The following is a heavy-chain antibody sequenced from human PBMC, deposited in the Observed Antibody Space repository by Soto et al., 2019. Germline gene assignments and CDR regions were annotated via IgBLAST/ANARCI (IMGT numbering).Heavy chain of an antibody. Sequence: PSETLSLTCAVSGGSFSDYWSFSGYQWSWIRQPPEKGLEWIGEINHTGRSRYNPALKSRVTMSVDTSKNQFSLKLASVTAADTAVYYCARGQSESFDYWGQGTLVTVSS. CDR3: ARGQSESFDY. CDR1: GGSFSDYWSFSGYQ. J-gene: IGHJ4*02. V-gene: IGHV4-34*01. CDR2: INHTGRS.